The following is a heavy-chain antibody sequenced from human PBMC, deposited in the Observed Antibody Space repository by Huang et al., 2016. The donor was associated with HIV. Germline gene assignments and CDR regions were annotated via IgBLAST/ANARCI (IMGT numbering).Heavy chain of an antibody. V-gene: IGHV3-7*01. CDR3: ATKTAGMDI. J-gene: IGHJ6*02. Sequence: VESGGRSVQPGGSIRLSCVGSTVTFGAYWMSGVRQPPGKGLEWVANIKQDETEKYYVDSVKGRFNISRDNAKKVLFLEMDALRVEDTAIYFCATKTAGMDIWGQGTTVIVSS. CDR1: TVTFGAYW. CDR2: IKQDETEK.